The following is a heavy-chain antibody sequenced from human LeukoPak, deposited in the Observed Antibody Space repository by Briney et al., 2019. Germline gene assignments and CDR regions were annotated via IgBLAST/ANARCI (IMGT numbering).Heavy chain of an antibody. CDR2: IRYDGSNK. J-gene: IGHJ6*03. CDR1: GFTFSSYG. V-gene: IGHV3-30*02. CDR3: AKDAAVAGYYYYYMDV. Sequence: PGGSLRLSCAASGFTFSSYGMHWVRQAPGKGLEWVAFIRYDGSNKYYADSVKGRFTISRDNSKNTLYLQMNSLRAEDTAVYYCAKDAAVAGYYYYYMDVWGKGTTVTVSS. D-gene: IGHD6-19*01.